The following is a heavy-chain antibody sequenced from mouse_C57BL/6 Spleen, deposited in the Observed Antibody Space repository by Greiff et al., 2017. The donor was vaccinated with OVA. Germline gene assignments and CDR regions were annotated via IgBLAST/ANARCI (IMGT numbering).Heavy chain of an antibody. CDR1: GFTFTDYY. D-gene: IGHD4-1*01. CDR3: ARYKGLGRYAMDY. J-gene: IGHJ4*01. CDR2: IRNKANGYTT. Sequence: EVQLVESGGGLVQPGGSLSLSCAASGFTFTDYYMSWVRQPPGKALEWLGFIRNKANGYTTEYSASVKGRFTISRDNSQSILYLQMNALRAEDSATYYCARYKGLGRYAMDYWGQGTSVTVSS. V-gene: IGHV7-3*01.